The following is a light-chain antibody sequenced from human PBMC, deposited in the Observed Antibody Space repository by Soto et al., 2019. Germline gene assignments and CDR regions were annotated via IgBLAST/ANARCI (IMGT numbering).Light chain of an antibody. CDR3: QTWGTGIPWV. CDR1: SGHSSYA. Sequence: QPVLTQSPSASASLGASVKLTCTLSSGHSSYAIAWHQQQPEKGPRYLMKLNSDGSHSKGAGIPDRFSGSSSGAERYLTISSLQSEDEADYSCQTWGTGIPWVFGGGPKLTVL. V-gene: IGLV4-69*01. J-gene: IGLJ3*02. CDR2: LNSDGSH.